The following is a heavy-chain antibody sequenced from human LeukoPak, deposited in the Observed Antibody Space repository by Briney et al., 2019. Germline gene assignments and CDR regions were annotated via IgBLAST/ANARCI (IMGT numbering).Heavy chain of an antibody. CDR2: ISSSRSTI. CDR1: GFTFSSYS. CDR3: ARGSNAYYFDY. J-gene: IGHJ4*02. V-gene: IGHV3-48*04. Sequence: GGSLRLSCAASGFTFSSYSMSWVRQAPGKGLEWLSYISSSRSTIYYADSVKGRFTISRDNAKNSLYLQMNSLRAEDTVVYYCARGSNAYYFDYWGQGTLVTVSS.